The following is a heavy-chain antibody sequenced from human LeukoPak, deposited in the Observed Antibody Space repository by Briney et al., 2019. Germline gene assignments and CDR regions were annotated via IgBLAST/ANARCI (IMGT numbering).Heavy chain of an antibody. Sequence: GGSLRLSCAASGFTFSSYSMNWVRQAPGKGLEWVSSISSSSSYIYYADSVKGRFTISRDNAKSSLYLQMNSLRAEDTAVYYCARDQGEKWLSTYYFDYWGQGTLVTVSS. D-gene: IGHD5-12*01. CDR1: GFTFSSYS. V-gene: IGHV3-21*01. CDR3: ARDQGEKWLSTYYFDY. J-gene: IGHJ4*02. CDR2: ISSSSSYI.